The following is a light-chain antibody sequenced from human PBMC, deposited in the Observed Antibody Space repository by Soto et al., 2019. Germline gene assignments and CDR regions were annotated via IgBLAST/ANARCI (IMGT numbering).Light chain of an antibody. CDR2: SVS. CDR3: QQDYSFPWT. V-gene: IGKV1D-8*01. CDR1: QGVSSF. Sequence: VIWMTQSPSLLSASTGDRVTITCRMSQGVSSFLAWYQQKPGKAPELLIYSVSTLHSAVPSRFSANVSGTDFTLSISRLQSEDVSTYYCQQDYSFPWTFGQGTKVEIK. J-gene: IGKJ1*01.